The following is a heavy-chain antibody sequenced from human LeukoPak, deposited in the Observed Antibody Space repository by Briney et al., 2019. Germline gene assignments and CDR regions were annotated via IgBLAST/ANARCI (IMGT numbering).Heavy chain of an antibody. CDR2: INHSGST. J-gene: IGHJ4*02. V-gene: IGHV4-34*01. CDR1: GGSFSGYY. D-gene: IGHD5-18*01. CDR3: ASGYSYGYPY. Sequence: SETLSLTCAVYGGSFSGYYWSWIRQPPGKGLEWSGEINHSGSTNYNPSLKSRVTISVDTSKNQFSLKLSSVTAADTAVYYCASGYSYGYPYWGQGTLVTVSS.